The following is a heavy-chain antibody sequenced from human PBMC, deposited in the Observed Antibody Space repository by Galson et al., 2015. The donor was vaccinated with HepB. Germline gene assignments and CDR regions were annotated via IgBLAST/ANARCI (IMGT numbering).Heavy chain of an antibody. V-gene: IGHV3-69-1*02. CDR1: GFTFSPYG. CDR2: IGSGDHK. D-gene: IGHD4-17*01. CDR3: ARDGASWSRDY. J-gene: IGHJ4*02. Sequence: SLRLSCAASGFTFSPYGMTWVRQAPGKGLEWVSTIGSGDHKFYPDSLKGRFTISRDNDKNSVYLQMTGLSAEDTAVYYCARDGASWSRDYWGQGTLVTVSS.